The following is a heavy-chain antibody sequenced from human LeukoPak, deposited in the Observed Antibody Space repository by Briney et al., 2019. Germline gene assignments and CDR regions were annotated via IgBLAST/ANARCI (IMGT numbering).Heavy chain of an antibody. CDR2: IYYSGST. Sequence: SETLSLTCAVYTGSFSGYYWSWIRQPPGKGLEWIGSIYYSGSTYYNPSLKSRVTISVDTSKNQFSLKLSSVTAADTAVYYCARDGYGRSDAFDIWGQGTMATVSS. V-gene: IGHV4-34*01. D-gene: IGHD1-1*01. J-gene: IGHJ3*02. CDR3: ARDGYGRSDAFDI. CDR1: TGSFSGYY.